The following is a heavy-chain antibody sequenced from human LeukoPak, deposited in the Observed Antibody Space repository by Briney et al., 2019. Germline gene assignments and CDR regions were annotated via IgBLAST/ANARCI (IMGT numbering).Heavy chain of an antibody. D-gene: IGHD3-3*01. J-gene: IGHJ4*02. V-gene: IGHV3-23*01. CDR1: GFTFSSYA. Sequence: GGSLRLSCAASGFTFSSYAMSWVRQAPGKGLEWVSAISGSGGSTYYADSVKGRFTISRDNSKNTLYLQMDSLRAEDTAVYYCAKSPIVLRFLEWSQYFDYWGQGTLVTVSS. CDR2: ISGSGGST. CDR3: AKSPIVLRFLEWSQYFDY.